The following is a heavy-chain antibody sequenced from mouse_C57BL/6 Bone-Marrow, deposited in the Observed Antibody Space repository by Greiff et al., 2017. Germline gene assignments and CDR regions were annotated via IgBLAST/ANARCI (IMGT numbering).Heavy chain of an antibody. D-gene: IGHD4-1*01. V-gene: IGHV3-6*01. CDR1: GYSITSGYY. CDR3: ARDQARTGRAFDY. J-gene: IGHJ2*01. Sequence: EVKLLESGPGLVKPSQSLSLTCSVTGYSITSGYYWNWIRQFPGNKLEWMGYISYDGSNNYNPSLKNRISITRDTSKNQFFLKLNSVTTEDTATYYCARDQARTGRAFDYWGQGTTLTVSS. CDR2: ISYDGSN.